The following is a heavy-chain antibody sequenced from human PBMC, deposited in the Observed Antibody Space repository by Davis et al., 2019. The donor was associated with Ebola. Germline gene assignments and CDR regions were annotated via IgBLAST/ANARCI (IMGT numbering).Heavy chain of an antibody. CDR2: MNPNSGNT. V-gene: IGHV1-8*02. Sequence: AASVKVSCKASGYSFSSNDINWVRQATGQGLEWMGWMNPNSGNTAYAQKFQGRVTMTRDTSISTAYMELSSLRSEDTAVYYCARGVGAAGDYWGQGTLVTVSS. CDR1: GYSFSSND. D-gene: IGHD6-13*01. CDR3: ARGVGAAGDY. J-gene: IGHJ4*02.